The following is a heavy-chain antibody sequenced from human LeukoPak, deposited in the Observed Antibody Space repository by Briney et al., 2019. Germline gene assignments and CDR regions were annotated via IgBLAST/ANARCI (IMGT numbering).Heavy chain of an antibody. CDR2: IYSDGRT. CDR3: AELGITMIGGV. J-gene: IGHJ6*04. D-gene: IGHD3-10*02. Sequence: GGSLRLSCAASGFIVSNKYMTWVRQAPGKGLEWVSLIYSDGRTYYADSVRGRCTISRDNAKNSLYLQMNSLRAEDTAVYYCAELGITMIGGVWGKGTTVTISS. CDR1: GFIVSNKY. V-gene: IGHV3-53*01.